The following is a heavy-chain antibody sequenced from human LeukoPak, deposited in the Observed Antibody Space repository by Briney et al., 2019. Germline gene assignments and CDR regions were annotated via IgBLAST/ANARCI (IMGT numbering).Heavy chain of an antibody. CDR3: ARDPYSGNYGPYYYYYMDV. Sequence: PGGSLRLSCAASGFTFSSYWMHWVRQAPGKGLVWVARMNGDGSSTDYADSVKGRFTISRDNAKNSLYLQMDSLRVEDTAAYYCARDPYSGNYGPYYYYYMDVWGKGTTVTISS. CDR2: MNGDGSST. J-gene: IGHJ6*03. CDR1: GFTFSSYW. D-gene: IGHD1-26*01. V-gene: IGHV3-74*01.